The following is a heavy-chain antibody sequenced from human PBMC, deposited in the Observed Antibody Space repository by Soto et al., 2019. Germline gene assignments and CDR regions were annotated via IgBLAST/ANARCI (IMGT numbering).Heavy chain of an antibody. J-gene: IGHJ5*02. D-gene: IGHD1-7*01. CDR2: FDPEDGET. Sequence: ASVKVSCKVSGYTLTELSMHWVRQAPGKGLEWMGGFDPEDGETIYAQKFQGRVTMTEDTSTDTAYMELSSLRSEDTAVYYCATAVGITGTYYNWFDPWGQGTLVTVSS. V-gene: IGHV1-24*01. CDR3: ATAVGITGTYYNWFDP. CDR1: GYTLTELS.